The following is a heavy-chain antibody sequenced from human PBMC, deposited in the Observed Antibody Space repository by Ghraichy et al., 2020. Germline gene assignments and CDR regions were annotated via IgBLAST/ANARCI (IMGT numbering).Heavy chain of an antibody. J-gene: IGHJ5*02. Sequence: SETLSLTCAVYGGSFSGYYWSWIRQPPGKGLEWIGEINHSGSTNYNPSLKSRVTISVDTSKNQFSLKLSSVTAADTAVYYCARGLWFDPWGQGTLVTVSS. CDR3: ARGLWFDP. V-gene: IGHV4-34*01. CDR1: GGSFSGYY. CDR2: INHSGST.